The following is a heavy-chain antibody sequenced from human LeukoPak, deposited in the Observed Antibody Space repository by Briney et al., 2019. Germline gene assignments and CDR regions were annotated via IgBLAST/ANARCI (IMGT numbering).Heavy chain of an antibody. CDR3: ARELATYSYGYIYGF. CDR1: GFTFNAYA. J-gene: IGHJ4*02. Sequence: GGSLRLSCAASGFTFNAYAMHWVRQAPGKGPEWVAVVWYDGTNQYYADSVKGRFTISRDNSKNTVFLQMNSLRAEDTATYYCARELATYSYGYIYGFWGQGTLVTASS. CDR2: VWYDGTNQ. V-gene: IGHV3-30*04. D-gene: IGHD5-18*01.